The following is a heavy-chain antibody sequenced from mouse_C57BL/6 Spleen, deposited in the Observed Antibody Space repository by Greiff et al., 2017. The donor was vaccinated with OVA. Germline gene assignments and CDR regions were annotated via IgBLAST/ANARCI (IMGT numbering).Heavy chain of an antibody. V-gene: IGHV1-20*01. CDR3: ARWDYPYAMDY. D-gene: IGHD2-4*01. J-gene: IGHJ4*01. CDR1: GYSFTGYF. Sequence: EVQLQQSGPELVKPGDSVKISCKASGYSFTGYFMNWVMQSHGKSLEWIGRINPYNGDTFYNQKFKSKATLTVDKSSSTAHMELRSLTSEDSAVYYCARWDYPYAMDYWGQGTSVTVSS. CDR2: INPYNGDT.